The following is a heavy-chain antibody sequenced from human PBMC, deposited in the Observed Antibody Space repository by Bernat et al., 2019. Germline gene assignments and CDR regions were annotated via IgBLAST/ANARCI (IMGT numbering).Heavy chain of an antibody. Sequence: QVQLVQSGAEVKKPGASVQVSCKASKYTFTSYTIHWVRQVPGQRLEWMGWINTGNGHTQYSQKFQGRVNITRDTSASTAYMELSSLTSEDTAVYYCAREEGVIGKWNYPFFAYWGQGALVIVSS. CDR2: INTGNGHT. CDR3: AREEGVIGKWNYPFFAY. V-gene: IGHV1-3*04. J-gene: IGHJ4*02. CDR1: KYTFTSYT. D-gene: IGHD1-7*01.